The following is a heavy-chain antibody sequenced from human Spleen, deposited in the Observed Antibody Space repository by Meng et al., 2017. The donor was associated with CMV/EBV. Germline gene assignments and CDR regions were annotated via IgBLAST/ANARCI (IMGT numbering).Heavy chain of an antibody. CDR3: ARERGWYGLPWY. CDR1: GFTFSNAW. Sequence: GESLKISCAASGFTFSNAWMSWVRQAPGKGLEWVANIKQDGSEKYYVDSVKGRFTISRDNAKNSLYLQMNSLRAEDTAVYYCARERGWYGLPWYWGQGTLVTVSS. D-gene: IGHD6-19*01. V-gene: IGHV3-7*01. J-gene: IGHJ4*02. CDR2: IKQDGSEK.